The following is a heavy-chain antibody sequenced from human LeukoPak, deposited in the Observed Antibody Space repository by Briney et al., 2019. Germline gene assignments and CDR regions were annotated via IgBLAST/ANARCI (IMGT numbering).Heavy chain of an antibody. V-gene: IGHV4-39*01. CDR3: ARQVSDYFYYYIDV. CDR1: GGSISSSGYY. CDR2: VYYSGTT. Sequence: SETLSLTCSVSGGSISSSGYYWNWTRQPPGKGLEWVGSVYYSGTTYYNSSLKSRVTISEDTSKNRFSLMLTSVTAADTAVYYCARQVSDYFYYYIDVWGEGTTVIVSS. J-gene: IGHJ6*03.